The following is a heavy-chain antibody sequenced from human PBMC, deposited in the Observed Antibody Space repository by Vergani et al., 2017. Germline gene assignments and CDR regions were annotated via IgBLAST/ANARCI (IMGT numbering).Heavy chain of an antibody. CDR3: SKVLDDSSSWYGGFDD. D-gene: IGHD6-13*01. J-gene: IGHJ4*02. CDR1: GFTFSSYA. Sequence: EVQLLESGGGLVQPGGSLRLSCAASGFTFSSYAMSWVRQAPGKGLECVSAISGSVGSTYYADSVKGRFTISRDNSKNTLYLQMNSLRAEDTAVYYCSKVLDDSSSWYGGFDDWGQGTLVTVSS. V-gene: IGHV3-23*01. CDR2: ISGSVGST.